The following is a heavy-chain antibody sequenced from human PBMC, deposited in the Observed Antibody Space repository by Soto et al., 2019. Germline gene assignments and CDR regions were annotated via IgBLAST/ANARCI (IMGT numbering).Heavy chain of an antibody. CDR1: GVSIIIGGYY. Sequence: QVQLQESGPGLVKPSQTLSLTCTVSGVSIIIGGYYLSWIRQHPGKVLEWIGYINCSGSSYYEPSIKGRVTISVVTSKNQLSLKLRSVTAAETAVYYCGKSIDSWSKGTMVTVSS. CDR3: GKSIDS. V-gene: IGHV4-31*03. CDR2: INCSGSS. J-gene: IGHJ5*01.